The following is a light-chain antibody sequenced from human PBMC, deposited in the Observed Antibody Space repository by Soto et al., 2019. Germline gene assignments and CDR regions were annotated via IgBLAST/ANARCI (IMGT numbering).Light chain of an antibody. CDR1: QSVSSN. V-gene: IGKV3-15*01. J-gene: IGKJ5*01. Sequence: EIVMTQSPATLSVSPGDRATLSCRASQSVSSNLAWYQRKPGQAPRLLIYGATTRATGIPARFSGSGSGTEFTLTIRSLQSEDFAVYYCQQYNNWITFGQGTRLEIK. CDR2: GAT. CDR3: QQYNNWIT.